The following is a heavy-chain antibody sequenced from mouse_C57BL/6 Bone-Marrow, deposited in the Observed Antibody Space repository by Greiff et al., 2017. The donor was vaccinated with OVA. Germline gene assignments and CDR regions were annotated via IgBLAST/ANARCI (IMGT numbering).Heavy chain of an antibody. CDR2: ISSGGSYT. CDR1: GFTFSSYG. Sequence: EVMLVESGGDLVKPGGSLKLSCAASGFTFSSYGMSWVRQTPDKRLEWVATISSGGSYTYYPDSVKGRFTISRDNAKSTLYLQMSSLKSEDTAMYYCARQEGYWGQGTTLTVSS. J-gene: IGHJ2*01. CDR3: ARQEGY. V-gene: IGHV5-6*01.